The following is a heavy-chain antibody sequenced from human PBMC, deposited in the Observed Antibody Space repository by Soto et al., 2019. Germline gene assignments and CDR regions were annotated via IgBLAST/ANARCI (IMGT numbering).Heavy chain of an antibody. CDR2: ISYDGSNK. Sequence: GGSLRLSCAASGFTFSSYAMHWVRQAPGKGLEWVAVISYDGSNKYYADSVKGRFTISRDNSKNTLYLQMNSLRAEDTAVYYCARDRRHKIAAAGIFDYWGQGTLVTVSS. CDR3: ARDRRHKIAAAGIFDY. D-gene: IGHD6-13*01. V-gene: IGHV3-30-3*01. CDR1: GFTFSSYA. J-gene: IGHJ4*02.